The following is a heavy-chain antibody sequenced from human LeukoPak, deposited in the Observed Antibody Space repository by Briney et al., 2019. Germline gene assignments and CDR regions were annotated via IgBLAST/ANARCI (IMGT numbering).Heavy chain of an antibody. Sequence: SGGSLRLSCAASGFTFSSYGMHWVRQAPGKGLEWVAVISYDGSNKYYADSVKGRFTISRDNAKNSLYLQMNSLRAEDTAVYYCARGVVREAYSGYAYFDYWGQGTLVTVSS. D-gene: IGHD5-12*01. CDR1: GFTFSSYG. CDR2: ISYDGSNK. J-gene: IGHJ4*02. V-gene: IGHV3-30*03. CDR3: ARGVVREAYSGYAYFDY.